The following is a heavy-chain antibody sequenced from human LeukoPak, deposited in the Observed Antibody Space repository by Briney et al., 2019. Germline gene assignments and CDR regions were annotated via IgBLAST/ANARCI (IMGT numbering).Heavy chain of an antibody. Sequence: GGSLRLSCAASGFTFSDYYMSWIRQAPGKGLEWVSYISSSGSTIYYADSVKGRFTISRDNAKNSLYLQMNSLRAEDTGIYYCARGDADTAMVPFDYWGQGTLVTVSS. D-gene: IGHD5-18*01. CDR2: ISSSGSTI. CDR3: ARGDADTAMVPFDY. V-gene: IGHV3-11*04. CDR1: GFTFSDYY. J-gene: IGHJ4*02.